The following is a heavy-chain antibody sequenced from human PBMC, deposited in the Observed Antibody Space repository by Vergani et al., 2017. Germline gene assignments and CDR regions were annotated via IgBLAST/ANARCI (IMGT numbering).Heavy chain of an antibody. Sequence: QVQLQESGPGLVKPPGTLSLTCAVSGDSISSNNCWTWVRQPPGKGLEWIGEICHTEDTKYSPSLKSRVTVSVDESRNLFSLRLNSVTAADTAVYYCARMYGGNGYYFDYWGQGTLVTVSS. CDR3: ARMYGGNGYYFDY. CDR1: GDSISSNNC. D-gene: IGHD4-23*01. V-gene: IGHV4-4*03. CDR2: ICHTEDT. J-gene: IGHJ4*02.